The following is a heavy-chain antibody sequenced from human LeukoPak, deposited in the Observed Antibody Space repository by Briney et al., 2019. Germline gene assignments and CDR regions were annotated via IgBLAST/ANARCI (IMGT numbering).Heavy chain of an antibody. CDR2: IYYSGST. V-gene: IGHV4-39*01. Sequence: SETLSLTCTVSGGSISSSSYYWGWIRQPVGKGLEWIGSIYYSGSTYYNPSLKSRVTISVDTSKNQFSLKLSSVTAADTAVYYCARATRPGENLDYWGQGTLVTVSS. D-gene: IGHD7-27*01. CDR1: GGSISSSSYY. J-gene: IGHJ4*02. CDR3: ARATRPGENLDY.